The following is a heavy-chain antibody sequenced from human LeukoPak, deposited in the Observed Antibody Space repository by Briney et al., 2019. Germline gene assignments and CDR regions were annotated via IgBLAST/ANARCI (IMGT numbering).Heavy chain of an antibody. CDR3: AREGYSYEELDY. D-gene: IGHD5-18*01. CDR2: IYYSGST. CDR1: GGSISSSSYY. Sequence: PSETLSLTCTVSGGSISSSSYYWGWIRQPPGKGLEWIGSIYYSGSTYYNPSLKSRVTISVDTSKNQFSLKLSSVTAADTAVYYCAREGYSYEELDYWGQGTLVTVSS. J-gene: IGHJ4*02. V-gene: IGHV4-39*02.